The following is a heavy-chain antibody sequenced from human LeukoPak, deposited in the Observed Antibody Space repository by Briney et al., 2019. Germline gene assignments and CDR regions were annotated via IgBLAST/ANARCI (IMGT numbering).Heavy chain of an antibody. CDR1: GYTFTSYG. J-gene: IGHJ4*02. D-gene: IGHD3-9*01. CDR3: ARVVSYDILTGYPVDY. CDR2: ISAYNGNT. V-gene: IGHV1-18*01. Sequence: GASVKVSCKASGYTFTSYGISWVRQAPGQGLEWMGWISAYNGNTNYAQKLQGRVTMTTDTSTSTAYMELRSLRSDDTAVYYCARVVSYDILTGYPVDYWGQGTLVTVSS.